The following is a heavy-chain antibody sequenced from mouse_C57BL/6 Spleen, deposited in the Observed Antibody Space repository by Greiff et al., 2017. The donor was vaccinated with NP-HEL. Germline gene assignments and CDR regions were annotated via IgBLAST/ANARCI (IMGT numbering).Heavy chain of an antibody. CDR1: GYSITSGYY. V-gene: IGHV3-6*01. J-gene: IGHJ3*01. Sequence: EVKLLESGPGLVKPSQSLSLTCSVTGYSITSGYYWNWIRQFPGNKLEWMGYISYDGSNNYNPSLKNRISITRDTSKNQFFLKLNSVTTEDTATYYCASYYYGSPAWFAYWGQGTLVTVSA. D-gene: IGHD1-1*01. CDR3: ASYYYGSPAWFAY. CDR2: ISYDGSN.